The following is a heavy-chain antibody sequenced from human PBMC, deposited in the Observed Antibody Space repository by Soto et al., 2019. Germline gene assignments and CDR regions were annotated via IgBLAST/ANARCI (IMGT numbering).Heavy chain of an antibody. J-gene: IGHJ4*02. CDR3: TTVTTHIYDSRGHCY. Sequence: GWSLRLSCAASGFTFSNAWMNWVRQAPGKGLEWIGRIKKRADGGTADHATPVKGRFTISRDDSKNTLYLQMNSLKTEDTAVYYCTTVTTHIYDSRGHCYWGQGTLVTVSS. D-gene: IGHD3-22*01. V-gene: IGHV3-15*01. CDR2: IKKRADGGTA. CDR1: GFTFSNAW.